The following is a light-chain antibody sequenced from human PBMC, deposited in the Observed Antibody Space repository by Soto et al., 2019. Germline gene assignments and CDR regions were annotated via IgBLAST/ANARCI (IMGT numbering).Light chain of an antibody. CDR1: QSISNW. V-gene: IGKV1-5*03. CDR2: KAS. CDR3: QQYNSYRA. J-gene: IGKJ1*01. Sequence: DIQMTQSPSTLSAFVGDTVTITCRASQSISNWLAWHQQKPGKAPKLLIYKASNLESGVPSRFSGSGSGTEFTLTISSLQPDDSANYYCQQYNSYRAFGQGTKVDIK.